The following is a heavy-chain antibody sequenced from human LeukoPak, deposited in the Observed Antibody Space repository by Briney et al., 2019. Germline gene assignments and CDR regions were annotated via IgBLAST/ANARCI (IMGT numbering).Heavy chain of an antibody. CDR2: IYYSGST. CDR3: ARQDVATSHDAFDI. J-gene: IGHJ3*02. Sequence: SETLSLTCTVSGGSISSYYWTWIRQPPGKGLEWIGYIYYSGSTNYNPSLKSQVTISVDTSKNQFSLKLSSVTAADTAVYYCARQDVATSHDAFDIWGQGTMVTVSS. CDR1: GGSISSYY. V-gene: IGHV4-59*08. D-gene: IGHD5-12*01.